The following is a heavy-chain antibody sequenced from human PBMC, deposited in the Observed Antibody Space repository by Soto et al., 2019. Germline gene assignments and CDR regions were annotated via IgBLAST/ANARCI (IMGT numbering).Heavy chain of an antibody. V-gene: IGHV3-33*01. J-gene: IGHJ6*03. CDR3: ARAALYGKMPYYHMDV. Sequence: GGSLRLSCAASGFTFSSYGMHWVRQAPGKGLEWVAVIWYDGSNKYYADSVKGRFTISRDNSKNTLYLQMNSLRAEDTAVYYCARAALYGKMPYYHMDVWGKGTTVTVSS. CDR2: IWYDGSNK. CDR1: GFTFSSYG. D-gene: IGHD4-17*01.